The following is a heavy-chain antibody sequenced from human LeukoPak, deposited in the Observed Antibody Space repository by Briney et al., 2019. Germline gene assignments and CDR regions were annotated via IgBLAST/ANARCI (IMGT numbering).Heavy chain of an antibody. V-gene: IGHV3-74*03. CDR1: GFTFSAHW. Sequence: GSLRLSCKASGFTFSAHWIHRVRQPPGMGLVWVSRIYERGADSMYAESVKGRFTISRDNSKNTLYLQMNSLRAEDTAVYYCAKDALRFGELLPIPTYFDYWGQGTLVTVSS. CDR2: IYERGADS. CDR3: AKDALRFGELLPIPTYFDY. D-gene: IGHD3-10*01. J-gene: IGHJ4*02.